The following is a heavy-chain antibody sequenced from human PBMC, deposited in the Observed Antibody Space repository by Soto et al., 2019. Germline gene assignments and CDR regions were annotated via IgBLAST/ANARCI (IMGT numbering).Heavy chain of an antibody. Sequence: ASVKVSCKASGYRFTDYHIHWVRQAPGQGLEWLGRINPKSGGTSTAQKFQGWVTMTRDRSISTVYMELTRLRSDDTAVYFCARGHSTDCSNGVCSFFYNHEMDVWGQGTTVTVS. CDR1: GYRFTDYH. V-gene: IGHV1-2*04. D-gene: IGHD2-8*01. CDR2: INPKSGGT. CDR3: ARGHSTDCSNGVCSFFYNHEMDV. J-gene: IGHJ6*02.